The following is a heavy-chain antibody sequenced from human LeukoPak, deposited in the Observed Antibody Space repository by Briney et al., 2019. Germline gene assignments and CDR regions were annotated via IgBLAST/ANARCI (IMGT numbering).Heavy chain of an antibody. Sequence: ASVKVSCKASGGTFSSYAISWVRQAPGQGLEWMGGIIPIFGTANYAQKFQGRVTITADESTSTAYMELSSLRSEDTAVYYCARDLERGYSYGFRSYDAFDIWGQGTMVTVSS. J-gene: IGHJ3*02. CDR1: GGTFSSYA. CDR3: ARDLERGYSYGFRSYDAFDI. D-gene: IGHD5-18*01. V-gene: IGHV1-69*13. CDR2: IIPIFGTA.